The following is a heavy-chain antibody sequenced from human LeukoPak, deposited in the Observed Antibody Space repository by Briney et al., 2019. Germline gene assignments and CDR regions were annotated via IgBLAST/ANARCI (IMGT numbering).Heavy chain of an antibody. V-gene: IGHV4-59*01. D-gene: IGHD2-15*01. Sequence: SETLSLTCSVSGGSIGTYYWSWIRQPPGKGLEWIGYINYSGNINYNPSLKSRVTISVDTSKNQFSLKLSSVTAADTAVYYCAREYCSGGNCPIDYWGQGTLVTVSS. CDR3: AREYCSGGNCPIDY. CDR2: INYSGNI. J-gene: IGHJ4*02. CDR1: GGSIGTYY.